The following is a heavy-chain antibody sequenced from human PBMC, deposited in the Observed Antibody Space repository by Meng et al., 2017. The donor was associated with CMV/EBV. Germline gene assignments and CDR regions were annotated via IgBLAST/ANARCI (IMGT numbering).Heavy chain of an antibody. Sequence: SVKVSCKASGFTFTSSAVQWVRQARGQRLEWIGWIVVGSGNTNYAQKFQERVTITRDMSTSTAYMELSSLRSEDTAVYYCAAFRWANGVPFFWDYWGQGTRVTVSS. CDR1: GFTFTSSA. CDR2: IVVGSGNT. J-gene: IGHJ4*02. D-gene: IGHD2-8*01. V-gene: IGHV1-58*01. CDR3: AAFRWANGVPFFWDY.